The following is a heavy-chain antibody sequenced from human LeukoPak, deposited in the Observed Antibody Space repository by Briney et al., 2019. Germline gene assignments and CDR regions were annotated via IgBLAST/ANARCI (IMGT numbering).Heavy chain of an antibody. Sequence: SETLSLTCAVYGGSFSAFFWSWIRQSPGTGREWIGEISHNGTTNYSPSLKSRITISVDSSKTQFSLHVKSVTAADTAVYYCARRRLRFHPGFDPWGQGTLVTVSS. D-gene: IGHD3-3*01. J-gene: IGHJ5*02. CDR1: GGSFSAFF. V-gene: IGHV4-34*01. CDR2: ISHNGTT. CDR3: ARRRLRFHPGFDP.